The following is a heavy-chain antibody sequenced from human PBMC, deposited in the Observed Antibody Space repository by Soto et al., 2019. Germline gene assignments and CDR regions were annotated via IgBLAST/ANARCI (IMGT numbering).Heavy chain of an antibody. CDR2: IGHSGST. V-gene: IGHV4-34*01. CDR3: ARGPYGSGIRSPYYNYYMDV. J-gene: IGHJ6*03. CDR1: GGSFSGYY. D-gene: IGHD3-10*01. Sequence: QVQLQQWGAGLLKPSETLSLTCALYGGSFSGYYWSWIRQPPGKGLEWIGEIGHSGSTNYNPSLKSRVTISLDTSKAQFSLRLSAATAADTAVYYCARGPYGSGIRSPYYNYYMDVWGKGTTVTVSS.